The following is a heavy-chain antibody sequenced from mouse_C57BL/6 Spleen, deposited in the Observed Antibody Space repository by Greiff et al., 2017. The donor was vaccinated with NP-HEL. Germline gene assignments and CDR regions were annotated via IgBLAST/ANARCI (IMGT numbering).Heavy chain of an antibody. D-gene: IGHD1-1*01. CDR3: ARDYYGSSYVPPWFAY. Sequence: EVHLVESGGGLVKPGGSLKLSCAASGFTFSSYAMSWVRQTPEKRLEWVATISDGGSYTYYPDNVKGRFTISRDNAKNNLYLQMSHLKSEDTAMYYCARDYYGSSYVPPWFAYWGQGTLVTVSA. V-gene: IGHV5-4*01. CDR1: GFTFSSYA. J-gene: IGHJ3*01. CDR2: ISDGGSYT.